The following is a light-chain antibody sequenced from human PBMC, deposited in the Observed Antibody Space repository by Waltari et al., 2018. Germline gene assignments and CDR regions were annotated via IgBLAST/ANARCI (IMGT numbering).Light chain of an antibody. CDR3: QQYNNWPPEMYT. J-gene: IGKJ2*01. Sequence: ETMMTQSPDTLSVSPGERATLPCRARQSISSNLAWYQQKPGQAPRLLIFGVSTRATGIPARFSGSGSGTEFTLTISSLESEDFGIYYCQQYNNWPPEMYTFGQGTKLEI. CDR2: GVS. CDR1: QSISSN. V-gene: IGKV3D-15*01.